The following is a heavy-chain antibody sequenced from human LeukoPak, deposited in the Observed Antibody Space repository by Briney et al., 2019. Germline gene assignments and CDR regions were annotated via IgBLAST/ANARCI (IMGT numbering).Heavy chain of an antibody. CDR3: ARDKSYCSSTSCLFAYYFDY. J-gene: IGHJ4*02. V-gene: IGHV1-8*01. CDR2: MNPNSGNT. D-gene: IGHD2-2*01. CDR1: GYTFTSYD. Sequence: ASVKVSCKASGYTFTSYDINWVRQATGQGLEWMGWMNPNSGNTGYAQKFQGRVTMTRNTSISTAYMELSSLRAEDTAVYYCARDKSYCSSTSCLFAYYFDYWGQGTLVTVSS.